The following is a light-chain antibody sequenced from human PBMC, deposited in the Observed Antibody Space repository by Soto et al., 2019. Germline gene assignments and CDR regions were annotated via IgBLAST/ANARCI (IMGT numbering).Light chain of an antibody. CDR3: QQANTFPIT. CDR1: QSISSW. V-gene: IGKV1D-16*01. Sequence: FQVTQSPTTLSASVRARVTIICLASQSISSWLAWYQQKPGKAPKSLIYTVSTLQSGVPSRFSGSGSGTDFTLTISSLQPEDFATYYCQQANTFPITFGQGTRLEIK. CDR2: TVS. J-gene: IGKJ5*01.